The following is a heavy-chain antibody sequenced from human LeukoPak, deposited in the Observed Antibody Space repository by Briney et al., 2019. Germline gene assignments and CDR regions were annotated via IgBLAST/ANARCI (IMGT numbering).Heavy chain of an antibody. CDR1: GFIFNDFW. CDR2: IRQDGGAK. D-gene: IGHD6-13*01. J-gene: IGHJ4*02. Sequence: PGGSLRLSCTASGFIFNDFWMSWVRQAPGEGLEWVANIRQDGGAKNYVDSVKGRFTISRDNAKKSLYLQMNSLRAEDTAVYYCAPPPTAATGNWGQGTLVTVSS. CDR3: APPPTAATGN. V-gene: IGHV3-7*01.